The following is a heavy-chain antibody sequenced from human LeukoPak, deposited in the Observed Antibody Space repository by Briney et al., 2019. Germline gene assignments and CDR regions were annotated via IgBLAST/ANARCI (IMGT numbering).Heavy chain of an antibody. CDR3: ADSNYWYPVDY. D-gene: IGHD4-11*01. V-gene: IGHV3-23*01. CDR2: ITGSGDST. CDR1: GFTFSSYA. Sequence: GGSLRLSCAASGFTFSSYAMRWVRQAPGKGLEWVSSITGSGDSTHYADSVKGRFTISRDNSKNTLYLQMNSLRAEDTAVYYCADSNYWYPVDYWGQGTLVTVSS. J-gene: IGHJ4*02.